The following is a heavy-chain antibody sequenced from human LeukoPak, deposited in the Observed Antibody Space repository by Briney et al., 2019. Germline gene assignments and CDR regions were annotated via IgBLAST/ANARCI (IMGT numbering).Heavy chain of an antibody. V-gene: IGHV4-34*01. J-gene: IGHJ5*02. CDR2: INHSGST. CDR1: GGSFSGYY. D-gene: IGHD3-3*01. CDR3: ARHGITIFGVAGLNWFDP. Sequence: PSETLSLTCAVYGGSFSGYYWSWIRQPPGKGLEWIGEINHSGSTNYNPSLKSRVTISIDTSKNQFSLRLSSVTAADTAVYYCARHGITIFGVAGLNWFDPWGQGTLVTVSS.